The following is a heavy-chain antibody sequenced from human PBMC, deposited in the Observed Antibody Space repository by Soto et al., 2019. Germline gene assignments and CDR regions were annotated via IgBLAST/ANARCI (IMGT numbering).Heavy chain of an antibody. Sequence: PSETLYITCNVSGDTITSDRYYWIRNSPHPGKGREWIGYIYYSGSTYYNPPLKSRVTRSVDTSKNQFSLKLSSVTAADTAVYYCARAYCSGGSCSTALFDYWGQGTLVTVSS. V-gene: IGHV4-31*03. J-gene: IGHJ4*02. CDR3: ARAYCSGGSCSTALFDY. D-gene: IGHD2-15*01. CDR1: GDTITSDRYY. CDR2: IYYSGST.